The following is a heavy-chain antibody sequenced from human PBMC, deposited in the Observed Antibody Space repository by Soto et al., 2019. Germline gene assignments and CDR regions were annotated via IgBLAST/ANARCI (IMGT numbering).Heavy chain of an antibody. V-gene: IGHV1-46*03. Sequence: QVQLVQSGAEVKKPGASVKVSCKASGYTLTNFYIHWVRQAPGQGLEWMGIINPNGGSTNYAHNFQSRVTITRDTSTSTVYMDLSSLRSEDTAVYYCARGLGSGDYWGRGTLVTVSS. D-gene: IGHD6-25*01. J-gene: IGHJ4*02. CDR3: ARGLGSGDY. CDR2: INPNGGST. CDR1: GYTLTNFY.